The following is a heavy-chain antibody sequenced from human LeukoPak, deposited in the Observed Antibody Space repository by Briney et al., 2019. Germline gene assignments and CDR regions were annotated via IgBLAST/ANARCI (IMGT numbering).Heavy chain of an antibody. J-gene: IGHJ4*02. Sequence: GGSLRLSCAASGFTFSSYGMHWVRQAPGKGLEWVAFIRLDGSNKYYADSVKGRFTISRDNSKNTLYLQMNSLRAEDTAVYYCAKDPRAYSNGWYWSDYWGQGTLVTVSS. D-gene: IGHD6-19*01. V-gene: IGHV3-30*02. CDR1: GFTFSSYG. CDR3: AKDPRAYSNGWYWSDY. CDR2: IRLDGSNK.